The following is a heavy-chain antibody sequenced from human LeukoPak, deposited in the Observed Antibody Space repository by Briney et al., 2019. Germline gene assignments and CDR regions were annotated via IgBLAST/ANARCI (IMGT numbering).Heavy chain of an antibody. Sequence: SETLSLTCTVSGDSISNYYWSWIRQPPGKGLEWIGYIYYSGNTDYNPSLKSRVTISVDTSKNQFSLKLSSVTAADTAVYYCASVGGSYFAFDIWGQGTMVTVSS. CDR3: ASVGGSYFAFDI. CDR2: IYYSGNT. CDR1: GDSISNYY. J-gene: IGHJ3*02. D-gene: IGHD1-26*01. V-gene: IGHV4-59*08.